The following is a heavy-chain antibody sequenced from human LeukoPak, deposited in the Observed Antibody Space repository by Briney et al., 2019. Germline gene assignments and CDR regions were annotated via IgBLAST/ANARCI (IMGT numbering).Heavy chain of an antibody. CDR3: ARAYYYDSSGYPPGGY. Sequence: GGSLRLSCAASGFTFSSYGMHWVRQAPGKGLEWVAVISYDGSNKYYADSVKGRFTISRDNSKNTLYLQMNSLRAEDTAVYYCARAYYYDSSGYPPGGYWGQGTLVTVSS. V-gene: IGHV3-30*03. D-gene: IGHD3-22*01. CDR2: ISYDGSNK. CDR1: GFTFSSYG. J-gene: IGHJ4*02.